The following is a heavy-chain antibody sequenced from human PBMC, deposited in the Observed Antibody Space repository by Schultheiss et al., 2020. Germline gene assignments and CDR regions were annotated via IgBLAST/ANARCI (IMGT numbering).Heavy chain of an antibody. V-gene: IGHV3-15*07. CDR1: GFTFSSYS. CDR3: TVPEAYYYYGMDV. Sequence: GGSLRLSCAASGFTFSSYSMNWVRQAPGKGLEWVGRIKSKTDGGTTDYAAPVKGRFTISRDDSKNTLYLQMNSLKTEDTAVYYCTVPEAYYYYGMDVWGKGTTVTVSS. D-gene: IGHD1-14*01. J-gene: IGHJ6*04. CDR2: IKSKTDGGTT.